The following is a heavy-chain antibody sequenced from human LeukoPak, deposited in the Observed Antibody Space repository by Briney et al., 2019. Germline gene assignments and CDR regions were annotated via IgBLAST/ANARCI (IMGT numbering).Heavy chain of an antibody. J-gene: IGHJ4*02. CDR3: ASGSMPYF. D-gene: IGHD2/OR15-2a*01. Sequence: QAGGSLRLSCAASRFAFNNYWLHWLRQAPGKGLMWVSRISGDRTTTAYADSVRGRFAISKESAKNTLYLQMNSLRADDTSVYFCASGSMPYFWGQGTLVTVSS. CDR2: ISGDRTTT. V-gene: IGHV3-74*01. CDR1: RFAFNNYW.